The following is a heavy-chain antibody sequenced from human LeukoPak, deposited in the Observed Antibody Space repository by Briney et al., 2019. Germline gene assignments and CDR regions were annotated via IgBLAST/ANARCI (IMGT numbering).Heavy chain of an antibody. Sequence: ASVKVSCKASGYTFTSYGISWVRQAPGQGLEWMGWINTNTGNPTYAQGFTGRFVFSLDTSVSTAYLQISSLKAEDTAVYYCARDLSDYYGSGSYYNLNYWGQGTLVTVSS. J-gene: IGHJ4*02. V-gene: IGHV7-4-1*02. CDR3: ARDLSDYYGSGSYYNLNY. CDR2: INTNTGNP. D-gene: IGHD3-10*01. CDR1: GYTFTSYG.